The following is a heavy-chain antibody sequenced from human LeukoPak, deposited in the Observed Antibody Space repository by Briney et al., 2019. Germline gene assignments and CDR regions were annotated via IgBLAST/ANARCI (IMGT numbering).Heavy chain of an antibody. CDR2: IYYSGST. CDR3: ASCSSTSCYYYFDY. Sequence: PSETLSLTCTVSGGSISSSSYYWGWIRQPPGKGLEWIGSIYYSGSTYYNPSLRSRVTISVDTSKNQFSLKLTSVTAADTAVYYCASCSSTSCYYYFDYRGQGTLVTVSS. CDR1: GGSISSSSYY. J-gene: IGHJ4*02. V-gene: IGHV4-39*07. D-gene: IGHD2-2*01.